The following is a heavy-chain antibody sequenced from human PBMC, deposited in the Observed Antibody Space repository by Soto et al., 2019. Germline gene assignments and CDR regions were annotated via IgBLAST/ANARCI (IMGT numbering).Heavy chain of an antibody. CDR1: GYTFTSYD. Sequence: ASVKVSCKASGYTFTSYDINWVRQATGQGLEWMGWMNPNSANTGYEQKLQGRVTMTTDTSTSTAYMELRSLRSDDTAVYYCARDLGGFPDYWGQGTLVTVSS. V-gene: IGHV1-8*01. CDR3: ARDLGGFPDY. CDR2: MNPNSANT. J-gene: IGHJ4*02. D-gene: IGHD5-12*01.